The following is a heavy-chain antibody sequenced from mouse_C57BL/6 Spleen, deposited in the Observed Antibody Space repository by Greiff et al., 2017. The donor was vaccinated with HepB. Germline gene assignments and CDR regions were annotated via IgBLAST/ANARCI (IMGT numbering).Heavy chain of an antibody. D-gene: IGHD4-1*01. CDR2: IYPGSGST. CDR3: ARRGTGTPYAMDY. CDR1: GYTFTSYW. V-gene: IGHV1-55*01. Sequence: QVQLQQPGAELVKPGASVKMSCKASGYTFTSYWITWVKQRPGQGLEWIGDIYPGSGSTNYNEKFKSKATLTVDTSSSTAYMQLSSLTSEDSAVYYCARRGTGTPYAMDYWGQGTSVTVSS. J-gene: IGHJ4*01.